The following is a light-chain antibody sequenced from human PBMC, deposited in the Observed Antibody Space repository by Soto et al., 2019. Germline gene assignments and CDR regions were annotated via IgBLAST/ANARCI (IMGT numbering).Light chain of an antibody. CDR1: SSDVGGYNY. J-gene: IGLJ2*01. CDR2: DVS. Sequence: QSVLTQPASVSGSPGQSITISCTGTSSDVGGYNYVSWYQQHPGNAPNLMIYDVSNRPSGVSNRFSGSKSSNTASLTISSPQAEDEGDYYCSSYTSSSTLVVFGGGTKLTVL. CDR3: SSYTSSSTLVV. V-gene: IGLV2-14*01.